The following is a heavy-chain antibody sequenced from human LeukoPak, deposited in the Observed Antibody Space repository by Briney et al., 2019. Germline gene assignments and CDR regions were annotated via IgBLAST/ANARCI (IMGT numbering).Heavy chain of an antibody. D-gene: IGHD2-2*01. V-gene: IGHV1-8*01. CDR1: GYTFTSYD. Sequence: ASVKVSCKASGYTFTSYDINWVRQATGQGLEWMGWMNPNSGNTSYAQKFQGRVTMTRDTSTSTVYMELSSLRSEDTAVYYCARDKTPIGDIVVVPAAGTDNWFDPWGQGTLVTVSS. J-gene: IGHJ5*02. CDR3: ARDKTPIGDIVVVPAAGTDNWFDP. CDR2: MNPNSGNT.